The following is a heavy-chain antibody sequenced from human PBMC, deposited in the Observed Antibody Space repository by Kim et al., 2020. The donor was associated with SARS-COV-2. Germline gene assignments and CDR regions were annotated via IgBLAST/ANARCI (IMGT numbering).Heavy chain of an antibody. CDR1: GFTVSSNY. V-gene: IGHV3-53*04. Sequence: GGSLRLSCAASGFTVSSNYMSWVRQAPGKGLEWVSVIYSGGSTYYADSVKGRFTISRHNSKNTLYLQMNSLRAEDTAVYYCARDPPYGDPGRYGMDVWGQGTTVTVSS. CDR3: ARDPPYGDPGRYGMDV. CDR2: IYSGGST. J-gene: IGHJ6*02. D-gene: IGHD4-17*01.